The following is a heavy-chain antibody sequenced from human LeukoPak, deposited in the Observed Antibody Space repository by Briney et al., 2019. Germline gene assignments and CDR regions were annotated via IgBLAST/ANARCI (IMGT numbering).Heavy chain of an antibody. CDR3: ARQEDRDIVVIPAASDAFDI. CDR1: GFTFSSYA. CDR2: ISYDGSNK. D-gene: IGHD2-2*01. V-gene: IGHV3-30-3*01. Sequence: PGGSLRLSCAASGFTFSSYAMHWVRQAPGKGLEWVAVISYDGSNKYYADSVKGRFTISRDNSKNTLYLQMNSLRAEDTAVYYCARQEDRDIVVIPAASDAFDIWGQGTMVTVSS. J-gene: IGHJ3*02.